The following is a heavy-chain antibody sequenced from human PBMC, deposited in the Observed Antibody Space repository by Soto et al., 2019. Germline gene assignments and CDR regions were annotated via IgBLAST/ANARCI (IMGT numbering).Heavy chain of an antibody. CDR3: AREDADGGYCDIGY. D-gene: IGHD3-10*01. CDR1: GFTFSNYI. Sequence: QVQLVESGGGVVQPGRSLRLSCAASGFTFSNYIMHWVRQAPGKGLEWVAMILQDDNNNYYADSVKGRFTISSDNSKNPPDRQMIRLRPEDTALYYCAREDADGGYCDIGYCGQGTLVTVSS. V-gene: IGHV3-30*14. J-gene: IGHJ4*02. CDR2: ILQDDNNN.